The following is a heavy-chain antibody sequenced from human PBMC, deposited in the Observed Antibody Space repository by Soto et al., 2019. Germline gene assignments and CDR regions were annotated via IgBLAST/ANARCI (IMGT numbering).Heavy chain of an antibody. D-gene: IGHD2-21*02. V-gene: IGHV3-23*01. CDR3: AKSVSVVTAIPGFCYFDY. J-gene: IGHJ4*02. CDR1: GFTFSSYA. Sequence: PGGSLRLSCAASGFTFSSYAMSWVRQAPGKGLEWVSAISGSGGSTYYADSVKGRFTISRDNSKNTLYLQMNSLRAEDTAVYYCAKSVSVVTAIPGFCYFDYWGQGTLVTVS. CDR2: ISGSGGST.